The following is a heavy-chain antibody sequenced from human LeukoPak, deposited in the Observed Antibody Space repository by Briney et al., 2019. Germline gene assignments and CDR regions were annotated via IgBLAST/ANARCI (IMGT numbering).Heavy chain of an antibody. Sequence: GESLKISCKGSGYIFTSSWIGWVRQMPGKGLEWMGIIYPCDSDTRYSPSFQGQVTISADKSISTAYLQWSSLKASDTAMYYCARHRLPAYYYDSSGSPGDAFDIWGQGTMVTVSS. CDR1: GYIFTSSW. CDR2: IYPCDSDT. V-gene: IGHV5-51*01. CDR3: ARHRLPAYYYDSSGSPGDAFDI. D-gene: IGHD3-22*01. J-gene: IGHJ3*02.